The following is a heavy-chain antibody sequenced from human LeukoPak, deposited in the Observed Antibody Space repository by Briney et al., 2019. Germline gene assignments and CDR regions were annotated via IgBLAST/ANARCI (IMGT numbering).Heavy chain of an antibody. CDR2: INPNSGGT. D-gene: IGHD3-9*01. CDR3: ARALPAYDILTGYFLGPPFDY. V-gene: IGHV1-2*02. CDR1: GYTFTGYY. Sequence: ASVKVSCKASGYTFTGYYMHWVRQAPGQGLEWMGWINPNSGGTNYAQKFQGRVTMTRDTSISTAYMELSRLRSDDTAVYYCARALPAYDILTGYFLGPPFDYWGQGTLVTVSS. J-gene: IGHJ4*02.